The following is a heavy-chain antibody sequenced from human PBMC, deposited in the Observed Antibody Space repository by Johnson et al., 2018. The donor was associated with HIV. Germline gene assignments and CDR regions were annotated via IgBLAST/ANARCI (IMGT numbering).Heavy chain of an antibody. D-gene: IGHD5-12*01. V-gene: IGHV3-9*01. CDR1: GFTFDDYA. CDR2: ISWNSGST. J-gene: IGHJ3*02. CDR3: TRGGRLRFGTVVDAFDI. Sequence: VQLVESGGGLVQPGRSLRLSCAASGFTFDDYAMHWVRQAPGKGLEWVSGISWNSGSTYYADSVKGRFTISRDNSKNSLYLQMNSLRADDTALYYCTRGGRLRFGTVVDAFDIWGQGTMVTVSS.